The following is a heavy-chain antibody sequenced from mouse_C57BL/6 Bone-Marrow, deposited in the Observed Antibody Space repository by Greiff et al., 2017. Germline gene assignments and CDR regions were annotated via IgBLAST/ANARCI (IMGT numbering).Heavy chain of an antibody. CDR3: ATGTGYFDV. Sequence: MPGQCLEWIGAIDPSAIYTNYNQKFKGKSTLTIDKSSSTAYMQLSSLTSEDSAVYYCATGTGYFDVWGTGTTVTVSS. D-gene: IGHD4-1*01. V-gene: IGHV1-69*01. CDR2: IDPSAIYT. J-gene: IGHJ1*03.